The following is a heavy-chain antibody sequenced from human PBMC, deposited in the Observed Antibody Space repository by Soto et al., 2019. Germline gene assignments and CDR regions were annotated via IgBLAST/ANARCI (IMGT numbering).Heavy chain of an antibody. CDR2: INTGDADN. V-gene: IGHV5-51*01. CDR1: GYTFTNRW. Sequence: GEYLKLSCKGSGYTFTNRWIAWVRQRPGKGQGWMGIINTGDADNRYSPSFHSKVTITADKSISSAYLQWSSLKASDTAIYYCAVPESHGWSDPWGQGTLVTVSS. CDR3: AVPESHGWSDP. J-gene: IGHJ5*02. D-gene: IGHD2-2*01.